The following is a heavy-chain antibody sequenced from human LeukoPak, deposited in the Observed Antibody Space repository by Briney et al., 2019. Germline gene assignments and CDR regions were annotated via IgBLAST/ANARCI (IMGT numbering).Heavy chain of an antibody. V-gene: IGHV3-23*01. Sequence: PGGSLRLSCAASGFTFSSYEMNWVRQAPGKGLEWVSAISGSGGSTYYADSVKGRFTISRDNSKNTLYLQMNSLRAEDTAVYYCAKDIRSLAIGLIDYWGQGTLVTVSS. CDR3: AKDIRSLAIGLIDY. D-gene: IGHD2/OR15-2a*01. J-gene: IGHJ4*02. CDR2: ISGSGGST. CDR1: GFTFSSYE.